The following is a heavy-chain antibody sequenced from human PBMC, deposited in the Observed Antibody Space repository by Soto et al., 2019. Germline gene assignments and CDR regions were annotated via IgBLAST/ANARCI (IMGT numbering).Heavy chain of an antibody. CDR1: GFTFSSYG. CDR3: AIYSSGWYPLDY. Sequence: GGSLRLSCAASGFTFSSYGMHWVRQAPGKGLEWVAVISYDGSNKYYADSVKGRFTISRDNSKNTLYMQMNSLRAKDTALYYCAIYSSGWYPLDYWGQGTLVTVSS. D-gene: IGHD6-19*01. J-gene: IGHJ4*02. V-gene: IGHV3-30*03. CDR2: ISYDGSNK.